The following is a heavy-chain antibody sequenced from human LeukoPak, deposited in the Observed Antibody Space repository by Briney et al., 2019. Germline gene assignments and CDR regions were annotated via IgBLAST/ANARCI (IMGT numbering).Heavy chain of an antibody. CDR2: ISSEGKTT. J-gene: IGHJ4*02. D-gene: IGHD6-13*01. V-gene: IGHV3-64D*06. CDR3: VKDRWVDH. CDR1: GFIFRPYA. Sequence: PRGSLRLSCSASGFIFRPYAMHWVRQAPGKGLEYVSSISSEGKTTYYADSVKGRFTISRDNSKNTLYLQMSSPRPEDTAVYYCVKDRWVDHWGQGTLVTVSS.